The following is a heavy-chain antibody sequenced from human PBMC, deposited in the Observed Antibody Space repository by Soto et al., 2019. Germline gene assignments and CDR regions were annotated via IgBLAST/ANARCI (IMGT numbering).Heavy chain of an antibody. CDR2: SSATGAGT. V-gene: IGHV3-23*01. CDR3: AKDRRAGGNYGFYSDF. CDR1: GFTFSSYG. J-gene: IGHJ4*02. Sequence: EVLLLESGGGLVQPGGSLRLSCAASGFTFSSYGMTWVRQAPGKGLEWVSFSSATGAGTYYADSVKGRFTISKDNSKNSLYLQMTSLRADDTAVYYCAKDRRAGGNYGFYSDFWGQGALVIVSS. D-gene: IGHD1-7*01.